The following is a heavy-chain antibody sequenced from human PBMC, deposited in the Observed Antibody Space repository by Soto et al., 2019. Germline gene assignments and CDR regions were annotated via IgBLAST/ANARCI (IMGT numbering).Heavy chain of an antibody. V-gene: IGHV1-2*02. Sequence: ASVKVSCKASGYTFTGYYMHWVRQAPGQGLEWMGWINPNSGDTNYAQKFQGRVTMTRDTSISTAYMELSRLRSGDTAVYYCAREILGASYGMDVWGQGTTVTVSS. J-gene: IGHJ6*02. CDR1: GYTFTGYY. CDR3: AREILGASYGMDV. D-gene: IGHD2-15*01. CDR2: INPNSGDT.